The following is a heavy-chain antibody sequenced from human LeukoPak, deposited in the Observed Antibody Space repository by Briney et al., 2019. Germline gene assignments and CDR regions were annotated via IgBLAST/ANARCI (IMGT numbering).Heavy chain of an antibody. V-gene: IGHV3-21*01. J-gene: IGHJ4*02. D-gene: IGHD1-26*01. Sequence: GGSLRLSCAASGFTFSSYSMNLVRQATGKGLEWVSSISSSSSYIYYADSVKGRFTISRDNAKNSLYLQMNSLRAEDTAVYYCASGLVGIVGAYFDYWGQGTLVTVSS. CDR2: ISSSSSYI. CDR3: ASGLVGIVGAYFDY. CDR1: GFTFSSYS.